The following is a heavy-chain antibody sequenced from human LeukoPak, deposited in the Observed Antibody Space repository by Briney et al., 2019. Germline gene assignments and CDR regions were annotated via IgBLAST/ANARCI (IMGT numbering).Heavy chain of an antibody. CDR2: IYHSGST. D-gene: IGHD5-24*01. CDR1: LDSTTSNF. J-gene: IGHJ3*02. CDR3: AATPDGGNDAFDI. V-gene: IGHV4-59*08. Sequence: PSETLSLTCTVSLDSTTSNFWSWVRQPPGKGLEWVGYIYHSGSTNYNPSLKSRVTISADTSKNQFSLKLSSVTAADTAVYYCAATPDGGNDAFDIWGQGTMVTVSS.